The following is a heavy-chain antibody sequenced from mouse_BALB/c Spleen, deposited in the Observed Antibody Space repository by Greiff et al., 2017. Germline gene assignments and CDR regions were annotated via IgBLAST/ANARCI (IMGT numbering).Heavy chain of an antibody. V-gene: IGHV1-55*01. CDR3: ARSGNYGNYDAMDY. J-gene: IGHJ4*01. CDR2: IYPGSGST. D-gene: IGHD2-1*01. Sequence: QVQLQQPGAELVKPGTSVKLSCKASGYNFTSYWINWVKLRPGQGLEWIGDIYPGSGSTNYNEMFKSKATLTVDTSSSTAYMQLSSLASEDSALYYCARSGNYGNYDAMDYWGQGTSVTVSS. CDR1: GYNFTSYW.